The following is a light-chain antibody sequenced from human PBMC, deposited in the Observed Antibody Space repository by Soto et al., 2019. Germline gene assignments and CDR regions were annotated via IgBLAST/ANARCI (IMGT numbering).Light chain of an antibody. CDR1: QTIDNT. Sequence: MTQSPATLSLSPGERATLSCRASQTIDNTLAWYQRKPGKIPNLLIYAASTLQAGVPSRFSGSGSGTDFTLTISSLQPEDVAAYYCQKYNSAPLTFGGGTKVDIK. V-gene: IGKV1-27*01. CDR2: AAS. CDR3: QKYNSAPLT. J-gene: IGKJ4*01.